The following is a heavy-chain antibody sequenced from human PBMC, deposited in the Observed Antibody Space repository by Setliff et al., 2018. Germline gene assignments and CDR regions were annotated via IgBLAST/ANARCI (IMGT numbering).Heavy chain of an antibody. CDR2: INPNNGGT. V-gene: IGHV1-2*02. CDR3: ARSPTRTTGSHYLGYYYYHMDF. CDR1: QYTFTAYY. Sequence: ASVKVSCKASQYTFTAYYLHWVRQAPGQGLEWMGWINPNNGGTKYAQKFQGRVTMTRDTSISTGYMELSRLRYDDTAVYYCARSPTRTTGSHYLGYYYYHMDFWGKGTTVTVSS. D-gene: IGHD1-1*01. J-gene: IGHJ6*03.